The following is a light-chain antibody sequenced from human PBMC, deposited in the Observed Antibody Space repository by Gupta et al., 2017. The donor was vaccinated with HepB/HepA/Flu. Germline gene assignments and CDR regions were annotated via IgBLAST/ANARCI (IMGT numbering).Light chain of an antibody. Sequence: SYVLTQPPSGSVAPGRTAQTPCGGNSIGSKRVHWYQQKPGQAPYLVVYADGDRPSGIPERFSGSNSGNTATLTISRVEAGDEADFYCQVWDTSSDHWVFGGGTKLTVL. CDR2: ADG. J-gene: IGLJ3*02. V-gene: IGLV3-21*03. CDR1: SIGSKR. CDR3: QVWDTSSDHWV.